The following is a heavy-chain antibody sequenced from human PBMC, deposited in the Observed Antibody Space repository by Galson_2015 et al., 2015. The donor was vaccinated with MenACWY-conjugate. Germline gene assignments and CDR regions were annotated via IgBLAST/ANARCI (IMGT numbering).Heavy chain of an antibody. CDR1: GFTFSSYA. D-gene: IGHD3-10*01. V-gene: IGHV3-30*04. Sequence: SLRLSCAASGFTFSSYAMHWVRQAPGKGLEWVAVISYDGSNKYYADSVKGRFTISRDNSKNTLYLQMNSLRAEDTAVYYCARDRTAFLPYYYGSGSSQLGYWGQGTLVPVSS. CDR3: ARDRTAFLPYYYGSGSSQLGY. J-gene: IGHJ4*02. CDR2: ISYDGSNK.